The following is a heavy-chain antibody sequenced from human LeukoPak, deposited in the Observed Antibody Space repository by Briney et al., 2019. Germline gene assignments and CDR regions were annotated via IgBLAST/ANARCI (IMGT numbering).Heavy chain of an antibody. CDR2: IKQDGSEK. CDR1: GFTFSSYA. Sequence: LTGGSLRLSCAASGFTFSSYAMSWVRQAPGKGLEWVANIKQDGSEKYYVDSVKGRFTISRDNAKNSLYLQMNSLRAEDTAVYYCARARSTTIFGVVTPLFDYWGQGTLVTVSS. CDR3: ARARSTTIFGVVTPLFDY. J-gene: IGHJ4*02. V-gene: IGHV3-7*01. D-gene: IGHD3-3*01.